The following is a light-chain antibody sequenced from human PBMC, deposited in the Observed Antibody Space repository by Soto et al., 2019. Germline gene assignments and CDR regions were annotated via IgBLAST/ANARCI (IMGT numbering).Light chain of an antibody. CDR3: SSYVTGNSLI. Sequence: QSVLTQHPSASGSPGQSVTISCTGTSRDVAGHDYVSWYQQHPGKAPKLMIYELSKRPSGVPDRFSGSKSGNTASLTVSGLQAEDEADYYCSSYVTGNSLIFGGGTKLTVL. V-gene: IGLV2-8*01. CDR2: ELS. J-gene: IGLJ2*01. CDR1: SRDVAGHDY.